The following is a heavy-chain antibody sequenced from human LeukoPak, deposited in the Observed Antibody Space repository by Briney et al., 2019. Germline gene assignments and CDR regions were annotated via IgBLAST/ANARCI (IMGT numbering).Heavy chain of an antibody. CDR2: INAGNGNT. CDR3: ARGTYGSGRLFDY. CDR1: GYTFTSYA. V-gene: IGHV1-3*01. D-gene: IGHD3-10*01. J-gene: IGHJ4*02. Sequence: GASVTVSCTASGYTFTSYAMHWVRQAPGQRLEWMGWINAGNGNTKYSQKFQGRVTITRDTSASTAYMELSSLRSEDTAVYYCARGTYGSGRLFDYWGQGTLVTVSS.